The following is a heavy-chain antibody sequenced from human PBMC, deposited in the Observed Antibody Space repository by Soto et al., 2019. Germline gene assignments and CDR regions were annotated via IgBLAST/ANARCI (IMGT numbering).Heavy chain of an antibody. CDR1: GFIFSSYA. D-gene: IGHD6-19*01. Sequence: GGSLRLSCAASGFIFSSYAMSWVRQAPGKGLEWVSYIRSSSTYINYADSVKGRFTISRDNAQNSLYLQMNSLRVDDTAVYYCAKVTKYSSGIDYWGQGTLVTVSS. J-gene: IGHJ4*02. CDR3: AKVTKYSSGIDY. V-gene: IGHV3-21*04. CDR2: IRSSSTYI.